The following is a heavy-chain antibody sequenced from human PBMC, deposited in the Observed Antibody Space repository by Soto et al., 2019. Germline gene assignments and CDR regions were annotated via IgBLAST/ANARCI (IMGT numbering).Heavy chain of an antibody. CDR3: ATALGCRSTSCTLDS. CDR1: GGTFGSYA. V-gene: IGHV1-69*01. Sequence: QVQLVQSGAEVKKPGSSVKVSCKASGGTFGSYAFSWVRQAPGQGLEWMGGIIPVSGAAHYAQKFQGRVTITADESTSTAYMELSSLSSQDTAVYYCATALGCRSTSCTLDSWGKGTRVIVSS. J-gene: IGHJ4*02. CDR2: IIPVSGAA. D-gene: IGHD2-2*01.